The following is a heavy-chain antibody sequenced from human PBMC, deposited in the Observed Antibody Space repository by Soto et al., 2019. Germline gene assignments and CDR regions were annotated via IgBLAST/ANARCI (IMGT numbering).Heavy chain of an antibody. CDR2: INHSGST. CDR3: ARGRAWGYYYYGMDV. D-gene: IGHD1-26*01. J-gene: IGHJ6*02. V-gene: IGHV4-34*01. CDR1: GGSFSGYY. Sequence: SETLSLTCAVYGGSFSGYYWSWIRQPPGKGLEWIGEINHSGSTNYNPSLKSRVTISVDTSKNQFSLKLSSVTAADTAVYYCARGRAWGYYYYGMDVWGQGTTVTVSS.